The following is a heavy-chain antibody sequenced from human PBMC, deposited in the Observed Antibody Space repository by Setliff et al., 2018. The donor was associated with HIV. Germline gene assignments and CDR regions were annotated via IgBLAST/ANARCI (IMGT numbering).Heavy chain of an antibody. Sequence: GASVKVSCKASGYNFATYTMHRVRQAPGQSLEWMGWINVGKGYSKYSQDLQGRITITRDTSANTAYMELSSLRSDDTAVYFCARGALLAVFDFDYWGHGTLVTVSS. CDR1: GYNFATYT. V-gene: IGHV1-3*01. CDR3: ARGALLAVFDFDY. CDR2: INVGKGYS. D-gene: IGHD2-8*02. J-gene: IGHJ4*01.